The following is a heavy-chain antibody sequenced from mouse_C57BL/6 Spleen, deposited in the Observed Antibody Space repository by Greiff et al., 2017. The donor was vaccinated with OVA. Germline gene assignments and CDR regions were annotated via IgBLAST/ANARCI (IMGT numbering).Heavy chain of an antibody. V-gene: IGHV1-18*01. D-gene: IGHD2-4*01. CDR3: ARFCDYDRGYAMDY. Sequence: EVQLQQSGPELVKPGASVKIPCKASGYTFTDYNMDWVKQSHGKSLEWIGDINPNNGGTIYNQKFKGKATLTVDKSSSTAYMELRSLTSEDTAVYYCARFCDYDRGYAMDYWGQGTSVTVSS. CDR1: GYTFTDYN. J-gene: IGHJ4*01. CDR2: INPNNGGT.